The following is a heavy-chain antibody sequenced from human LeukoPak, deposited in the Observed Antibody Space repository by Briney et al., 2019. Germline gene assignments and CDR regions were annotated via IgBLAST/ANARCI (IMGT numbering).Heavy chain of an antibody. CDR1: GSTFTDYY. V-gene: IGHV1-2*02. CDR2: INSNSGDT. J-gene: IGHJ6*02. Sequence: ASVKVSCKASGSTFTDYYIHWVRQAPGQGLEWMGGINSNSGDTEYARAFQGRVTITRDTSIRICHMDLVGLKSDDAAVYYCASGRRGGYGLDVWDQGTTVTVSS. D-gene: IGHD3-16*01. CDR3: ASGRRGGYGLDV.